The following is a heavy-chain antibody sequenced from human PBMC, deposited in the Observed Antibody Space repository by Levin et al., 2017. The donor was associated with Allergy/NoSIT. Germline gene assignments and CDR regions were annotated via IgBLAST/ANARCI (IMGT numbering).Heavy chain of an antibody. CDR3: TRWVDEMGFCSRISCSTTFLAL. Sequence: MVLEWIGIINRCGSTHYRSSLKSRFSISIDASKNQFSLQLTSVTAADTAVYYCTRWVDEMGFCSRISCSTTFLALWGQGILVTVSS. J-gene: IGHJ4*02. V-gene: IGHV4-38-2*01. D-gene: IGHD2-2*01. CDR2: INRCGST.